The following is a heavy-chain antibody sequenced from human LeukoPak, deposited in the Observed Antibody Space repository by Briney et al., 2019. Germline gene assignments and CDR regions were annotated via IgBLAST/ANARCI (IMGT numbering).Heavy chain of an antibody. V-gene: IGHV3-21*01. CDR1: GFTFSSYS. Sequence: PGGSLRLSCAASGFTFSSYSMNWVRQAPGKGLEWVSSISSSSSYIYYADSVKGRFTIPRDNAKNSLYLQMNGLRAEDTAVYYCARGVVATISPLDYWGQGTLVTVSS. CDR2: ISSSSSYI. J-gene: IGHJ4*02. D-gene: IGHD5-12*01. CDR3: ARGVVATISPLDY.